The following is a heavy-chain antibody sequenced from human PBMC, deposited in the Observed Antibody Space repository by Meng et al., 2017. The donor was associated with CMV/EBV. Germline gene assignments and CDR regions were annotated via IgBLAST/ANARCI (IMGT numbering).Heavy chain of an antibody. Sequence: SETLSLTCTVSGGSISSYYWSWIRQTPGKGLEWIGYIYYSGSTNYNPSLKSRVTISVDTSKNQFSLKLSSVTAADTAVYYCARGGALAAFDIWGQGTMVTVSS. D-gene: IGHD3-16*01. CDR1: GGSISSYY. V-gene: IGHV4-59*01. CDR3: ARGGALAAFDI. CDR2: IYYSGST. J-gene: IGHJ3*02.